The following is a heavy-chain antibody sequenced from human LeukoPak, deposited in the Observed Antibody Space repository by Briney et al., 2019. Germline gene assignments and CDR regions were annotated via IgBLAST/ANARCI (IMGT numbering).Heavy chain of an antibody. CDR2: IDPSDSET. CDR3: TRQTAMGRSGDY. D-gene: IGHD7-27*01. J-gene: IGHJ4*02. Sequence: LGESLKISCKASGYSFTSYWIGWVRHMPGKGLEWMGIIDPSDSETRYTPSFQGHVTISVDKSLTTAYLQWNSLKASDTAMYYCTRQTAMGRSGDYWGQGTLVTVSS. V-gene: IGHV5-51*01. CDR1: GYSFTSYW.